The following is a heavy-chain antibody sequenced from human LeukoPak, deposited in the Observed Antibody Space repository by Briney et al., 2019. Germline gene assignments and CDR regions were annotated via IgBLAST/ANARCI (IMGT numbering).Heavy chain of an antibody. Sequence: SETLSLTCTVSGGSISSYYWSWIRQPAGKGLEWIGRIYTSGSTNYNPSLKSRVTMPVDTSKNQFSLKLSSVTAADTAVYYCARASDDFWSGYYLDTAPVFDYWGQGTLVTVSS. CDR2: IYTSGST. J-gene: IGHJ4*02. CDR3: ARASDDFWSGYYLDTAPVFDY. CDR1: GGSISSYY. V-gene: IGHV4-4*07. D-gene: IGHD3-3*01.